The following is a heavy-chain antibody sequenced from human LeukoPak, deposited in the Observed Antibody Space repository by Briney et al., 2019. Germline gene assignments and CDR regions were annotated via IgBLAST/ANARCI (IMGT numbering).Heavy chain of an antibody. V-gene: IGHV3-49*04. CDR3: TEGSSGPYDY. J-gene: IGHJ4*02. CDR2: IRSKTYGGTT. Sequence: GGSLRLSCTAPGFTFCDYVMSWVRQAPGQGLEWVGFIRSKTYGGTTEYAASVKGRFTISRDDSKSIAYLQMNSLKTDDTAVYYCTEGSSGPYDYWGQGTLVTVSS. D-gene: IGHD3-22*01. CDR1: GFTFCDYV.